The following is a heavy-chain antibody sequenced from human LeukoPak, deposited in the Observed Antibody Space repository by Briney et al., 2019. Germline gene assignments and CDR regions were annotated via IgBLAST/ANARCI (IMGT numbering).Heavy chain of an antibody. CDR3: ARTRWDSGSYYYMDV. J-gene: IGHJ6*03. Sequence: PSETLSLTCVVSGYSISSAYCWVWIRQPPGKGLEWIGTIYHSGSTYYNPSLESRVSLSVDTSKNQFSLMLTSVTAADTAVYYCARTRWDSGSYYYMDVWGKGTTVTVSS. V-gene: IGHV4-38-2*01. CDR2: IYHSGST. CDR1: GYSISSAYC. D-gene: IGHD4-23*01.